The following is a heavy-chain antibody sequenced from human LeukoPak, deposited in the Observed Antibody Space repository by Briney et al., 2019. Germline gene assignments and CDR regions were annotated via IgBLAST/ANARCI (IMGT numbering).Heavy chain of an antibody. CDR3: TRVGVGQQLVPPHFDY. J-gene: IGHJ4*02. CDR1: GFTFGDYA. CDR2: IRSKADGETT. D-gene: IGHD6-13*01. Sequence: GGSLRLSCTASGFTFGDYAMSWFRQAPGKGLEWVGFIRSKADGETTEYAASMKGRFTISRDDSKSIAYLQMNSLKTEDTAVYYCTRVGVGQQLVPPHFDYWGQGTLVTVSS. V-gene: IGHV3-49*03.